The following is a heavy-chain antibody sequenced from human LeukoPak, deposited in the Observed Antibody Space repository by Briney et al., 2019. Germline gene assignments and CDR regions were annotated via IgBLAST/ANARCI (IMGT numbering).Heavy chain of an antibody. Sequence: ASVKVSCKASGYTFTSYDINWVRQATGQGLEWMGWMNPNSGNTGYAQKFQGRVTMTRNTSISTAYMELSSLRSEDTAVYYCARGSALLLWFGEYLDLDYWGQGTLVTVSS. CDR3: ARGSALLLWFGEYLDLDY. J-gene: IGHJ4*02. V-gene: IGHV1-8*01. D-gene: IGHD3-10*01. CDR1: GYTFTSYD. CDR2: MNPNSGNT.